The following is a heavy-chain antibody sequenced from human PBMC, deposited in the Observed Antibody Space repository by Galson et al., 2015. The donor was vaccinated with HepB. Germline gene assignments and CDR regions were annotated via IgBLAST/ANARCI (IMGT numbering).Heavy chain of an antibody. CDR3: ARIMTTVTTGGLFRSFDI. CDR2: INPNSGGT. V-gene: IGHV1-2*06. CDR1: GSTFTGYY. D-gene: IGHD4-17*01. Sequence: QSGAAVKKPGESLKISCKASGSTFTGYYMHWVRRAPGQGLEWMGRINPNSGGTNYAQKFQGRVTLTRDTSISTAYMELSRLRSDDTAVYYCARIMTTVTTGGLFRSFDIWGQGTMVTVSS. J-gene: IGHJ3*02.